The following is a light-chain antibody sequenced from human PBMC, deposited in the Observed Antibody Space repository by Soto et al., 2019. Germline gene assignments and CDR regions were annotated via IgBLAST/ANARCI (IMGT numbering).Light chain of an antibody. CDR3: QQAYLMPWT. CDR2: AGS. CDR1: QSISIF. J-gene: IGKJ1*01. Sequence: DIQMTQSPSSLSASVGDRVTITCRAIQSISIFLNWYQVKPGKAPQLLIYAGSSLHSGVPLRFSGRGSGTDFTLTIRSLQPEDFAAYYCQQAYLMPWTFGRGTRVDIK. V-gene: IGKV1-39*01.